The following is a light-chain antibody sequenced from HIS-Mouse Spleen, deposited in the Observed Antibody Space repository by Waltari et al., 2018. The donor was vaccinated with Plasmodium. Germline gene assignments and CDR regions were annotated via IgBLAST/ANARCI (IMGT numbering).Light chain of an antibody. J-gene: IGKJ2*01. CDR1: QGIRND. Sequence: AIQMTQSPSSLSPSVGARFTITCRASQGIRNDLGWYQQKPGKAPKLLISAASSLQSGVPSRFSGSGSGTDFTLTISSLQPEDFATYYCLQDYNYPYTFGQGTKLEIK. CDR2: AAS. CDR3: LQDYNYPYT. V-gene: IGKV1-6*01.